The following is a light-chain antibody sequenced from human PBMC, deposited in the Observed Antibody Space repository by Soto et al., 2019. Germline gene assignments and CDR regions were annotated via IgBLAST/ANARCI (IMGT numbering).Light chain of an antibody. Sequence: QSALTQPPSASGSPGQSLTISCTGTNSDVGRYKFVSWYQQHPGKAPKLIIYEVTQRPSGVPDRFSASKSGNTASLTVSGLQADDEADYYCSSYAGSKMGVFGTGTKAPS. CDR3: SSYAGSKMGV. CDR1: NSDVGRYKF. J-gene: IGLJ1*01. V-gene: IGLV2-8*01. CDR2: EVT.